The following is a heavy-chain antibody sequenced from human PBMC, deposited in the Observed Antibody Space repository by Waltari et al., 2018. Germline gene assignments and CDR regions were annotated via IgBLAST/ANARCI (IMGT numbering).Heavy chain of an antibody. CDR3: ARERSGVAATLRGFDP. J-gene: IGHJ5*02. V-gene: IGHV1-46*01. CDR2: INPSGGST. D-gene: IGHD2-15*01. Sequence: APGQGLEWMGIINPSGGSTSYAQKFQGRVTMTRDTSMSTVYMELSSLRSEDTAVYYCARERSGVAATLRGFDPWGQGTLVTVSS.